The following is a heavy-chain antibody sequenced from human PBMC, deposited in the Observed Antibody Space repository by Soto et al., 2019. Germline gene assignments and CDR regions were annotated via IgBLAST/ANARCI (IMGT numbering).Heavy chain of an antibody. D-gene: IGHD1-1*01. CDR1: GYAFTTYG. Sequence: QVHLVQSGAEVKKPGASVKVSCKGSGYAFTTYGITWVRQAPGQGLEWMGWISAHNGNTNYAQKLQGRVTVTRDTSTSTANMELRSLRSDDTAVYYCVRGRYGDYWGQGALVTVSS. CDR3: VRGRYGDY. CDR2: ISAHNGNT. J-gene: IGHJ4*02. V-gene: IGHV1-18*01.